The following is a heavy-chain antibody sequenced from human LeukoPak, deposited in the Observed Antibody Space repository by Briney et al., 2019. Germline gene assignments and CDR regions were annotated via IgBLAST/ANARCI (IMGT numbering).Heavy chain of an antibody. V-gene: IGHV4-34*01. J-gene: IGHJ6*02. CDR3: ARSRYFDWLLSYYYGMDV. Sequence: SETLSLTCAVYAGSFSGYYWSWIRQPPGKGLEWIGEINHSGSTNYNPSLKSRVTISVDTSKNQFSLKLSSVTAADTAVYYCARSRYFDWLLSYYYGMDVWGQGTTVTVSS. D-gene: IGHD3-9*01. CDR1: AGSFSGYY. CDR2: INHSGST.